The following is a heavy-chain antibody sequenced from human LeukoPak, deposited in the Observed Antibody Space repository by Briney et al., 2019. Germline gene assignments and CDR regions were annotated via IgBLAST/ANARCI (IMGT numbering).Heavy chain of an antibody. D-gene: IGHD5-12*01. J-gene: IGHJ5*02. Sequence: GGSLRLSCAASGFTVSSNYMSWVRQAPGKGLVWVSRIDDDGAGTTYADSVKGRFTISRDNAKNTLYLQMNSLRVEDTAVYYCARSASGYDAWGQGTLVTVSS. V-gene: IGHV3-74*01. CDR3: ARSASGYDA. CDR2: IDDDGAGT. CDR1: GFTVSSNY.